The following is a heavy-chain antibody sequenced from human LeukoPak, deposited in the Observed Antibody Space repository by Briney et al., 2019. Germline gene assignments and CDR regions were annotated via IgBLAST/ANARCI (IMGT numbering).Heavy chain of an antibody. CDR2: INPSGGST. CDR1: GYTFTSYY. D-gene: IGHD2-21*02. Sequence: ASVKVSCKASGYTFTSYYMHWVRQAPGQGLEWMGIINPSGGSTSYAQKFQGRVTMTRDTSTSTVYMELSSLRSEDTAVYYCATSGVAYCGGDCQPYFDYWGQGTLVTVSS. CDR3: ATSGVAYCGGDCQPYFDY. V-gene: IGHV1-46*01. J-gene: IGHJ4*02.